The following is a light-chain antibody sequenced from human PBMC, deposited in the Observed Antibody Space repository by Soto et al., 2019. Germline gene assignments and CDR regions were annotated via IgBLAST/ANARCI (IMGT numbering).Light chain of an antibody. CDR2: DAS. CDR3: QQYYKWPLT. V-gene: IGKV3-15*01. CDR1: QSVSSN. J-gene: IGKJ4*01. Sequence: EIVMTQSPATLSVSPGERVTLSCRASQSVSSNLAWYQQKPGQAPRLLIYDASTRATGIPARFSGSGSGTEFTLTISSLQSEDFGLYYCQQYYKWPLTFGGGTKVEIK.